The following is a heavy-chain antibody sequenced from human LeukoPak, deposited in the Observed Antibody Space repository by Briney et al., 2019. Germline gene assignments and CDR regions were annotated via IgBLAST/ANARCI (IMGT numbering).Heavy chain of an antibody. V-gene: IGHV1-2*02. CDR3: ARADFLYCSSSTCLFDY. D-gene: IGHD2-2*01. CDR1: GYTFTDYY. Sequence: ASVKVSCKASGYTFTDYYMHWVRQAPGQGFEWMGWINPNDGDTNYARKFQGRVTMTRDTSISTAHMEVSRLRSDDTAVYYCARADFLYCSSSTCLFDYWGQGTLVTVSS. J-gene: IGHJ4*02. CDR2: INPNDGDT.